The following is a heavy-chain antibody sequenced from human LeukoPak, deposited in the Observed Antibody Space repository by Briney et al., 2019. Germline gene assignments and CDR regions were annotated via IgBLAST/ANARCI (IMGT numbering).Heavy chain of an antibody. J-gene: IGHJ4*02. CDR3: AKGHRDSYAQNFDY. Sequence: PGGSLRLSCAASGFTFSSYGMHWVRQAPGKGLEWVAVISYDGSNKYYADSVKGRFTISRDTSKNTLYLQMNSLRAENPAVYYCAKGHRDSYAQNFDYWGQGTLVTVSS. V-gene: IGHV3-30*18. CDR1: GFTFSSYG. CDR2: ISYDGSNK. D-gene: IGHD5-18*01.